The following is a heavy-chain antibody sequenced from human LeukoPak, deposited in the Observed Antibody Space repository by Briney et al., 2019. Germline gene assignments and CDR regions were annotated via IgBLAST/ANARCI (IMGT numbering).Heavy chain of an antibody. Sequence: PSETLSLTCAVSGGSISSSYWWSWVRQPPGKGLEWIGEIHHGGSTNYTPSLKSRVTISVDTSKNQFSLKLSSVTAADTAVYYCARGALLVIGAFDIWGQGTMVTVSS. CDR2: IHHGGST. J-gene: IGHJ3*02. D-gene: IGHD3-22*01. CDR1: GGSISSSYW. CDR3: ARGALLVIGAFDI. V-gene: IGHV4-4*02.